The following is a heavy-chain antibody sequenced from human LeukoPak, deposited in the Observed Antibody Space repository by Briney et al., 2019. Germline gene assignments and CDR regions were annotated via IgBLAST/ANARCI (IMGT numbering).Heavy chain of an antibody. V-gene: IGHV3-30*04. J-gene: IGHJ4*02. Sequence: PGGSLRLSCAASGFTFSSYAMHWVRQAPGKGLEWVAVISYDGSNKYYADSVKGRFTISRDNAKNSVYLQMNSLRAEDTAVYYCARDFSDVRGNIFDSWGQGTLVTVSS. CDR1: GFTFSSYA. D-gene: IGHD3-10*02. CDR2: ISYDGSNK. CDR3: ARDFSDVRGNIFDS.